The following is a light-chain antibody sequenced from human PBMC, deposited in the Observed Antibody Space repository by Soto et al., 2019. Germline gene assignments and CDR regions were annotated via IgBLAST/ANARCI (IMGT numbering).Light chain of an antibody. CDR3: QQSNSFPIT. Sequence: DIQMTQSPSSVSASVGDRVTITCRASRVISSWLAWYQQKPGKAPNLLIYAASNLQSGVPSRFSASGSGTDFTLPISSLQPEDFATYYCQQSNSFPITFRQGTRLEIK. CDR1: RVISSW. V-gene: IGKV1-12*01. J-gene: IGKJ5*01. CDR2: AAS.